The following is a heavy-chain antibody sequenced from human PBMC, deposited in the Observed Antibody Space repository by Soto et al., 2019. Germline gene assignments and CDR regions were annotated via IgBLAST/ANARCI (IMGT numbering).Heavy chain of an antibody. CDR1: SFTFSSYR. CDR3: ARVYSSLSSYDY. Sequence: GGSLRLSCAASSFTFSSYRIHWVCQAPGKGLVWVSRISSDGSRTSYADSVKGRFTISRDNAKNTLYLQMNSLRAEDTAIYYCARVYSSLSSYDYWGQGT. D-gene: IGHD5-18*01. V-gene: IGHV3-74*01. J-gene: IGHJ4*02. CDR2: ISSDGSRT.